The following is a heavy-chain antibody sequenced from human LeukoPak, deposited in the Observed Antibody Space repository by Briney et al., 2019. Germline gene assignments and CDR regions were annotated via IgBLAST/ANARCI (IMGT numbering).Heavy chain of an antibody. CDR2: IIPIFGTA. D-gene: IGHD5-18*01. CDR3: ASKRGYSYGFFGY. J-gene: IGHJ4*02. V-gene: IGHV1-69*06. Sequence: GSSVKVSCKASGGTFSNYAISWVRQAPGQGLEWMGGIIPIFGTANYAQKFQGRVTITADKSTSTAYMELSSLRSEDTAVYYCASKRGYSYGFFGYWGQGTLVTVSS. CDR1: GGTFSNYA.